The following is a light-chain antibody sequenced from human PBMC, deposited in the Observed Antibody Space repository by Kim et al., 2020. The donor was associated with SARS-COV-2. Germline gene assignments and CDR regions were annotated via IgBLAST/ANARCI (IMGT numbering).Light chain of an antibody. V-gene: IGKV1-33*01. J-gene: IGKJ2*01. CDR2: DAS. CDR1: QDISNY. Sequence: DIQMTQSPSSLSPSVGDRVTITCQASQDISNYLNWYQQKPGKAPKLLIYDASNLETGVPSRFSGSGSGTDFTFTISSLQPEDIATYYCQQYDNLLMYTFGQGTKLEI. CDR3: QQYDNLLMYT.